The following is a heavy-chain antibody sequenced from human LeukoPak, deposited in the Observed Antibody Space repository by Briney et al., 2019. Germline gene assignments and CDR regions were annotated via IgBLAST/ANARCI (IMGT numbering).Heavy chain of an antibody. Sequence: GGSLRLSCAASGFTFSSYSMNWVRQAPGKGLEWVANIKQDGSEKYYVDSVKGRFTISRDNAKNSLYLQMNSLRAEDTAVYYCARSSSWYLEYFQHWGQGTLVTVSS. CDR1: GFTFSSYS. CDR2: IKQDGSEK. D-gene: IGHD6-13*01. J-gene: IGHJ1*01. V-gene: IGHV3-7*01. CDR3: ARSSSWYLEYFQH.